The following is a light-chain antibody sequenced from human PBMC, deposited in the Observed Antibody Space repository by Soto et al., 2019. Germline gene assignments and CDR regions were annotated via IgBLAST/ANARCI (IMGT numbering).Light chain of an antibody. CDR1: QGISSW. J-gene: IGKJ5*01. CDR3: QQAYSFPIT. V-gene: IGKV1-12*01. CDR2: AAS. Sequence: DIRMTQSPSSVSASVGDRVTITCRASQGISSWLAWYQQKPGKAPKFLIYAASTLQSGVPSRFSGSASGTEFTLTISNLQPEDFCQQAYSFPITFGQGTRLEIK.